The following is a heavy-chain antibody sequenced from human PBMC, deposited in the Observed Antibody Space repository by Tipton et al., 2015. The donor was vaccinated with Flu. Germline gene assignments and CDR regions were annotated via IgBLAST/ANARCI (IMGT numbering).Heavy chain of an antibody. Sequence: TLSLTCFVSGGSISSASYYWSWIRQPAGKGLEWIGRIFTSGSSNYNPSLKSRVTISLDTSKNQFSLKLKSVTAADTAVYYCVRGLEAAAGSWGQNWFDPWGQGTLVTVSS. D-gene: IGHD6-13*01. J-gene: IGHJ5*02. CDR3: VRGLEAAAGSWGQNWFDP. CDR2: IFTSGSS. CDR1: GGSISSASYY. V-gene: IGHV4-61*02.